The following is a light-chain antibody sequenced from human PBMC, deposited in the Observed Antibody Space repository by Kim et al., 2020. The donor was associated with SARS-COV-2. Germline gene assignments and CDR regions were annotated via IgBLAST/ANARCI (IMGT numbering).Light chain of an antibody. CDR2: GAS. V-gene: IGKV3-15*01. CDR3: QQYNNWPFT. Sequence: VSPGERAPLSCRASQSVSSNLAWYQQKPGQAPRLLICGASTSATGIPARFSGSGSGTEFTLTISSLQSEDFAVYYCQQYNNWPFTFGPGTKVDIK. J-gene: IGKJ3*01. CDR1: QSVSSN.